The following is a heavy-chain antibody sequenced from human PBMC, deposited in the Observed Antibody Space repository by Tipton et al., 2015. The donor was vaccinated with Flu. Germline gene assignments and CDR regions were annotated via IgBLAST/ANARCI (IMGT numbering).Heavy chain of an antibody. J-gene: IGHJ2*01. V-gene: IGHV4-59*01. CDR3: ARVPQPDWYIDL. CDR2: VFYNGKT. CDR1: GGSISAFY. D-gene: IGHD1-1*01. Sequence: LRLSCSVSGGSISAFYWSWIRQPPGKDLEWIGYVFYNGKTDYNPSLKSRVSMSVDTSKNQFSLNLSSVTAADSATYYCARVPQPDWYIDLWGRGTLVTVSS.